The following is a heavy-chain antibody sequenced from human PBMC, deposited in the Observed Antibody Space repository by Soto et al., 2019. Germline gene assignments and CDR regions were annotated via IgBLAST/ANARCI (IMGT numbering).Heavy chain of an antibody. V-gene: IGHV1-69*13. J-gene: IGHJ3*02. D-gene: IGHD5-18*01. CDR1: GGTFSSYA. CDR2: IIPIFGTA. CDR3: ARDREYSYGLDAFDI. Sequence: GASVKVSCKASGGTFSSYAISWVRQAPGQGLEWMGGIIPIFGTANYAQKFQGRVTITADESTSTAYMELSSLRSEDTAVYYCARDREYSYGLDAFDIWGQATMVTVSS.